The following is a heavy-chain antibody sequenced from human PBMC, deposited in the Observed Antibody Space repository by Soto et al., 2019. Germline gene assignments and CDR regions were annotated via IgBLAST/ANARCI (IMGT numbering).Heavy chain of an antibody. Sequence: QVQLQESGPGLVKPSQTLSLTCTVSGGSISSGGYYWSWIRQHPGKGLEWIGYIYYSGSTYYNPSLKSRVTISVDTSKNQFSLKLSSVTAADTAVYYCARDRGMTTVTKSAGYWYFDLWGRGTLVTVSS. CDR3: ARDRGMTTVTKSAGYWYFDL. J-gene: IGHJ2*01. CDR1: GGSISSGGYY. V-gene: IGHV4-31*03. D-gene: IGHD4-17*01. CDR2: IYYSGST.